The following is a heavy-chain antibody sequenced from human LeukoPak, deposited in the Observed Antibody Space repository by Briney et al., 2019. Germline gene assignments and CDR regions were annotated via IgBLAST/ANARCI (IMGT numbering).Heavy chain of an antibody. CDR1: GFTFSSNW. D-gene: IGHD2-2*01. Sequence: GGSLRLSCVASGFTFSSNWMSWVRQAPGKGLEWVANIKQDGSEKYYVDSVKGRFTISGDNAKNSLYLQMNSLRAEDTAVYYCARDRGYCTTTSCHSYYGMDVWGQGTTVTVSS. J-gene: IGHJ6*02. CDR3: ARDRGYCTTTSCHSYYGMDV. V-gene: IGHV3-7*04. CDR2: IKQDGSEK.